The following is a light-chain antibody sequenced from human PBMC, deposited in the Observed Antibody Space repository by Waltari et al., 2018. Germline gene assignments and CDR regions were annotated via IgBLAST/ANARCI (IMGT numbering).Light chain of an antibody. CDR2: KDT. CDR3: QSADSSERWV. Sequence: SYDLTQPASVSVSPGQTARITCSGDAFPKQYAYWYQKKPGQAPVLTIYKDTERPSGIPGRFSGSTSGTTGTLTITGVLAEDEAQYYCQSADSSERWVFGGGTKLTVL. V-gene: IGLV3-25*03. CDR1: AFPKQY. J-gene: IGLJ3*02.